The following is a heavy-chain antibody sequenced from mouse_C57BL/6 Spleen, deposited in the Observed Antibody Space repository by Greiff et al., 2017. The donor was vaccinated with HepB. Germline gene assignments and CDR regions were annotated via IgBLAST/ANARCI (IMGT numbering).Heavy chain of an antibody. V-gene: IGHV5-9-1*02. D-gene: IGHD1-1*01. CDR1: GFTFSSYA. CDR2: ISSGGDYI. CDR3: TRITTVVAMWYFDV. J-gene: IGHJ1*03. Sequence: EVHLVESGEGLVKPGGSLKLSCAASGFTFSSYAMSWVRQTPEKRLEWVAYISSGGDYIYYADTVKGRFTISSDNARNTLYLQMSSLKSEDTAMYYCTRITTVVAMWYFDVWGTGTTVTVSS.